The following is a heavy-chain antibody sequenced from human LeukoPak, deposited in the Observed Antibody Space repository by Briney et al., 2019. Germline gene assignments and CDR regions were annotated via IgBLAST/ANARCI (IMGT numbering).Heavy chain of an antibody. CDR2: IYSSGST. CDR3: ARGGPFGVAIDY. V-gene: IGHV4-59*01. J-gene: IGHJ4*02. D-gene: IGHD3-3*01. Sequence: SETLSLTCNVSGGSIRGYYWSWIRQSPEKGLEWIGYIYSSGSTNYNPSLKSRVTMSVDTSKNQLSLKVSSVTAADTAVYYCARGGPFGVAIDYWGQGTLVTVSS. CDR1: GGSIRGYY.